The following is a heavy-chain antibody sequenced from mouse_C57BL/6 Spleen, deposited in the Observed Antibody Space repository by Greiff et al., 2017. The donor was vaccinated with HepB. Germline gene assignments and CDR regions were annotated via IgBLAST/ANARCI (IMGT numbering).Heavy chain of an antibody. V-gene: IGHV1-26*01. CDR3: ARVRVLRHYYAMDY. CDR2: INPNNGGT. Sequence: VQLQQSGPELVKPGASVKISCKASGYTFTDYYMNWVKQSHGKSLEWIGDINPNNGGTSYNQKFKGKATLTVDKSSSTAYMELHSLTSEDSAVYYCARVRVLRHYYAMDYWGQGTSVTVSS. J-gene: IGHJ4*01. D-gene: IGHD1-2*01. CDR1: GYTFTDYY.